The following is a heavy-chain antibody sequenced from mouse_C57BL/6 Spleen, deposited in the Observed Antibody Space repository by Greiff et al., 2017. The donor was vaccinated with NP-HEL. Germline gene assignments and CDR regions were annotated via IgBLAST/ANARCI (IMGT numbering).Heavy chain of an antibody. Sequence: QVQLQQSGAELVKPGASVKLSCKASGYTFTSYWMHWVKQRPGRGLEWIGRIDPNSGGTKYNEKFKSKATLTVDKPSSTAYMQLSSLTSEDSAVYYCARGVIYYDYDGYAMDYWGQGTSVTVSS. J-gene: IGHJ4*01. CDR1: GYTFTSYW. V-gene: IGHV1-72*01. D-gene: IGHD2-4*01. CDR3: ARGVIYYDYDGYAMDY. CDR2: IDPNSGGT.